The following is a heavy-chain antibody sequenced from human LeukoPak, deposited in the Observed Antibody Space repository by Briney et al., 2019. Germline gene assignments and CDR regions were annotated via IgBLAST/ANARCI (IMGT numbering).Heavy chain of an antibody. J-gene: IGHJ4*02. CDR1: GFTFSDFG. CDR2: ISGFNAKT. V-gene: IGHV1-18*01. CDR3: ARGLTGSSSDFFDY. Sequence: ASVKVSCKASGFTFSDFGFTWVRQAPGQGLEWMGWISGFNAKTNYAQNLKGRMTVTTDTSTSTVYMDLRSLTSDDTAVYYCARGLTGSSSDFFDYWGQGTLVTVSS. D-gene: IGHD6-6*01.